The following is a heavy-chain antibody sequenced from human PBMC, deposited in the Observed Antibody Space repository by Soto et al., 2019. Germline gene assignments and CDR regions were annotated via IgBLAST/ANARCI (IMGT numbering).Heavy chain of an antibody. V-gene: IGHV3-23*01. CDR1: GFTFSSYA. J-gene: IGHJ6*02. Sequence: GGSLRLSCAASGFTFSSYAMSWVRQAPGKGLEWVSAISGSGGSTYYADSVKGRFTISRDNSKNTLYLQMNSLRAEDTAVYYCAREGGSYSQTEYYYGMDVWGQGTTVTVSS. D-gene: IGHD1-26*01. CDR2: ISGSGGST. CDR3: AREGGSYSQTEYYYGMDV.